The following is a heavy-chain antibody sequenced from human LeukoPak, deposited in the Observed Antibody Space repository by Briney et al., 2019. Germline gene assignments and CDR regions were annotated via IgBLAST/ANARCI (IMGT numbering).Heavy chain of an antibody. CDR1: GFTFSSYA. D-gene: IGHD5-18*01. Sequence: QSGGSLRLSCAASGFTFSSYAMSWVRQAPGKGLERVSAISGNGGSTYYADSVKGRFTISRDISKNTLYLQMNSLRAEDTAVYYCAKAGLGYSYGSSLYYFDYWGQGTLVTVSS. J-gene: IGHJ4*02. V-gene: IGHV3-23*01. CDR3: AKAGLGYSYGSSLYYFDY. CDR2: ISGNGGST.